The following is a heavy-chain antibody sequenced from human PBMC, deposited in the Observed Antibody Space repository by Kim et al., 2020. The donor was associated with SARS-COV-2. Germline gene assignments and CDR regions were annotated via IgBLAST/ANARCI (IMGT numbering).Heavy chain of an antibody. V-gene: IGHV3-30*03. D-gene: IGHD2-15*01. CDR1: GFTFSSYG. J-gene: IGHJ4*02. CDR3: AAGGSWEDY. Sequence: GGSLRLSCAASGFTFSSYGMHWVRQAPGKGLEWVAVISYDGSNKYYADSVKGRFTISRDNSKNTLYLQMNSLRAEDTAVYYCAAGGSWEDYWGQGTLVTVSS. CDR2: ISYDGSNK.